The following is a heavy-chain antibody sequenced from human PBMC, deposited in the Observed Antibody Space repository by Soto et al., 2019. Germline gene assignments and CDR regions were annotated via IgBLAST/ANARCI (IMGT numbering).Heavy chain of an antibody. CDR1: GYTFTSYD. J-gene: IGHJ6*02. CDR2: MNPNSGNT. V-gene: IGHV1-8*01. Sequence: QVQLLQSGAEVKKTGASVKVSCKASGYTFTSYDINWVRQATGQGLEWMGWMNPNSGNTGYAQKFQGRITMTRNTSIITVYMERSSLRSEDPAVYYCAREINNYPYYDSYGMDVWGQGPKVAVSS. D-gene: IGHD4-4*01. CDR3: AREINNYPYYDSYGMDV.